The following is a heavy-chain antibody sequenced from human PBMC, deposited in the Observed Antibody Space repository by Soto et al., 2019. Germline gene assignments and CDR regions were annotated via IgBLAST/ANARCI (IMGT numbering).Heavy chain of an antibody. V-gene: IGHV4-4*02. CDR2: THHSRGT. D-gene: IGHD6-13*01. CDR1: ADSLIGTHC. Sequence: SETLSLTCALSADSLIGTHCWSWVRLPPGKRLEFIGETHHSRGTNYNPSLRSRVTMSLDKSKNQISLILYSVTAADTGVYYCAWYSAASGTYYFDYWGQGTLVTVSS. CDR3: AWYSAASGTYYFDY. J-gene: IGHJ4*01.